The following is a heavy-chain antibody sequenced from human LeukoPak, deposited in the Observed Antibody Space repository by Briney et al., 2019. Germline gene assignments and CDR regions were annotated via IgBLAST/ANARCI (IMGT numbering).Heavy chain of an antibody. Sequence: GGSLRLSCAASGFTFSSYAMHWVRQAPGKGLEWVAVISYDGSNKYYADSVKGRFTISRDNSKNTLYLQMNSLRAEDTAVYYCAREFWLPAHGYYYYYGMDVWGQGTTVTVSS. CDR1: GFTFSSYA. CDR3: AREFWLPAHGYYYYYGMDV. D-gene: IGHD2-2*01. CDR2: ISYDGSNK. J-gene: IGHJ6*02. V-gene: IGHV3-30-3*01.